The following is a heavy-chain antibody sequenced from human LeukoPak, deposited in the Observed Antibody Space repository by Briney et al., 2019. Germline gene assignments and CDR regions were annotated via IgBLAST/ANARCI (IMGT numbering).Heavy chain of an antibody. Sequence: GGSLRLSCAASGFTFNSYAMYWVRQAPGKGLEWVSGIFGSGGSAHYADSVKGRFAISRDNSKNRVYLQMNSLRAEDTAVYYCTKTATGYSSGHYPGWPVDYWGQGTLVTVSS. D-gene: IGHD6-19*01. V-gene: IGHV3-23*01. CDR3: TKTATGYSSGHYPGWPVDY. CDR1: GFTFNSYA. CDR2: IFGSGGSA. J-gene: IGHJ4*02.